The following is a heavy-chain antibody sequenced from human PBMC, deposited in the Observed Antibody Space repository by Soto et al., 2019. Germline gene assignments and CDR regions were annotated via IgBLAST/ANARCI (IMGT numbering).Heavy chain of an antibody. CDR1: GFSLSTSGFG. J-gene: IGHJ3*02. D-gene: IGHD3-9*01. CDR2: IYWDDDK. CDR3: AHTSTRLVSRGNDAFDI. Sequence: QITLKESGPTLMKPTQTLTLTCTFSGFSLSTSGFGVGWIRQPPGRALEWLALIYWDDDKRYSPSRRLTITKDTSKNQVVLTMTNMDPADTATDYCAHTSTRLVSRGNDAFDILGQGTMVTVSS. V-gene: IGHV2-5*02.